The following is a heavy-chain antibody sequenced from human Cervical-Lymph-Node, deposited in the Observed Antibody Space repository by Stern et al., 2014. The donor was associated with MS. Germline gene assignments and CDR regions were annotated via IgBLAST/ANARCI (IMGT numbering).Heavy chain of an antibody. D-gene: IGHD6-13*01. Sequence: QVQLVQSGGGVVQPGRSLRLSCAASGFSFSRYAMHWLRQAPGKGLEWVALIWYDGSNPYYADSVTGRFTISRDNFKNTLYLQMNSLRAEDTAVYYCASAYSSSHYYFDYWGQGTLVTVSS. V-gene: IGHV3-33*01. CDR3: ASAYSSSHYYFDY. CDR2: IWYDGSNP. J-gene: IGHJ4*02. CDR1: GFSFSRYA.